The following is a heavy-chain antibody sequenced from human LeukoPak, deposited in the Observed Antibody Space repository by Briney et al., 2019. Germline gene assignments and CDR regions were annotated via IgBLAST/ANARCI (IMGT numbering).Heavy chain of an antibody. Sequence: SQTLSLTCTVSGDSMSSGGYYWSWIRQHPGKGLEWIGYIYYSGSTYYNPSLKSRATISVDTSKNQFSLKLSSVTAADTAVYYCARGSAGYSYMDVWGKGTTVTVSS. D-gene: IGHD3-16*02. J-gene: IGHJ6*03. CDR2: IYYSGST. CDR3: ARGSAGYSYMDV. CDR1: GDSMSSGGYY. V-gene: IGHV4-31*03.